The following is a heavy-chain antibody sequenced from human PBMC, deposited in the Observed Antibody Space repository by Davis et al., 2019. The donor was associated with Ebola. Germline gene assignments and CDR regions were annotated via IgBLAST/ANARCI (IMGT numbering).Heavy chain of an antibody. CDR3: ARSASSWSYYYYGMDV. CDR1: GYSFTSYW. Sequence: GESLKISCKGSGYSFTSYWIGWVRQMPGKGLGWMGIIYPGDSDTRYSPSFQGQVTISADKSISTAYLQWSSLKASDTAMYYCARSASSWSYYYYGMDVWGQGTTVTVSS. V-gene: IGHV5-51*01. CDR2: IYPGDSDT. D-gene: IGHD6-13*01. J-gene: IGHJ6*02.